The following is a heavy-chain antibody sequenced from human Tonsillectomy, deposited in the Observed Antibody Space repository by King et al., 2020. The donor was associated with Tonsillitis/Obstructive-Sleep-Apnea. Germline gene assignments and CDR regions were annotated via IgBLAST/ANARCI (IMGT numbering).Heavy chain of an antibody. CDR2: IWYDGSNK. D-gene: IGHD2-15*01. CDR3: ASYSRFFDL. CDR1: GFTFTKSG. V-gene: IGHV3-33*01. Sequence: VQLVESGGGVVQPGRSLRVSCAGSGFTFTKSGMHWVRQAPGKGLEWVALIWYDGSNKYYADSEKGRFTISRDNSKNTLYLQMNSLRAEDTAVYYCASYSRFFDLWGRGTLVTVSS. J-gene: IGHJ2*01.